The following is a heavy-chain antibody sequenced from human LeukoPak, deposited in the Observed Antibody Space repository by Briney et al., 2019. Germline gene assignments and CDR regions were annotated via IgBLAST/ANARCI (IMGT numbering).Heavy chain of an antibody. CDR1: GFTFSDYY. J-gene: IGHJ4*02. Sequence: GGSLRLSCAASGFTFSDYYMSWIRQAPGKGLEWVSYISSSGSTIYYADSVKGRFTISRDNAKNSLYLQMNSLRAEDTAVYYCAREKDTAAAPLDYWGQGTLVTVSS. CDR2: ISSSGSTI. CDR3: AREKDTAAAPLDY. V-gene: IGHV3-11*04. D-gene: IGHD6-13*01.